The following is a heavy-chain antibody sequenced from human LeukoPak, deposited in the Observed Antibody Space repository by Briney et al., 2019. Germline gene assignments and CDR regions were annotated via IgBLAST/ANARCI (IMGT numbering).Heavy chain of an antibody. CDR1: GFTFSSYG. D-gene: IGHD1-26*01. Sequence: GGSLRLSCAASGFTFSSYGMHWVRQAPGRGLEWVAFIRYDGSNKYYADSVKGRFTISRDNSKNTLYLQMNSLRAEDTAVYYCAKDLGGSYYGYFDYWGQGTLVTVSS. J-gene: IGHJ4*02. V-gene: IGHV3-30*02. CDR2: IRYDGSNK. CDR3: AKDLGGSYYGYFDY.